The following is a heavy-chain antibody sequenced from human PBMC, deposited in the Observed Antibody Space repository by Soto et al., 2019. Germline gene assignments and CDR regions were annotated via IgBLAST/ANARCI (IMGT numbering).Heavy chain of an antibody. J-gene: IGHJ4*02. CDR3: AHSRTPGVDGSGSYYKNYFDY. Sequence: QITLKESGATLVKPTQTLTLTCTCSGFSLSTSGVGVGWIRQPPGKALEWLALIYWDDDKRYSPSLKSRLTITKDTSKNQVVLTMTNMDPVDTATYYCAHSRTPGVDGSGSYYKNYFDYWGQGTLVTVSS. CDR1: GFSLSTSGVG. D-gene: IGHD3-10*01. V-gene: IGHV2-5*02. CDR2: IYWDDDK.